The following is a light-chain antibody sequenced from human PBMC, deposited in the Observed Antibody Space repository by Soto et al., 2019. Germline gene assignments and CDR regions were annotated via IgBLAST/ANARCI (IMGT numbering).Light chain of an antibody. J-gene: IGKJ1*01. CDR2: GAS. CDR3: QQYNNWPVWT. CDR1: QSVRSN. Sequence: EIVMTQSPATLSVSPGERATLSCRASQSVRSNLAWYQQKPGQAPRLLIYGASTRATGIPARFSGSGSGTEFTLTISSLQSEDFAVYYCQQYNNWPVWTFGQGTKVDIK. V-gene: IGKV3-15*01.